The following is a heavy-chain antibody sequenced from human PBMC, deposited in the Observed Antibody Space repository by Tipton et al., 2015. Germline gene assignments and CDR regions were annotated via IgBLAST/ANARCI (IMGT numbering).Heavy chain of an antibody. CDR2: IYPGDSDT. V-gene: IGHV5-51*01. D-gene: IGHD2-15*01. J-gene: IGHJ6*02. Sequence: QLVQSGAEVKKPGESLKISCKGSGYSFTSYWIGWVRQMPGKGLEWMGIIYPGDSDTRYSPSFQGQVTISADKSISTAYLQWSSLKASDPAMYYCARHKRSRLTSYYYHGMDVWGQGTTVTVSS. CDR3: ARHKRSRLTSYYYHGMDV. CDR1: GYSFTSYW.